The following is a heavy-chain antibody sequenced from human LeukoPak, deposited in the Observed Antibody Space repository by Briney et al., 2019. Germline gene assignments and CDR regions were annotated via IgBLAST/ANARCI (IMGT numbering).Heavy chain of an antibody. CDR3: ARFGYVAGLDL. J-gene: IGHJ4*02. D-gene: IGHD3-16*01. Sequence: GGSLRLSCAASGFSFNSYRMTWVRQAPGRGLEWVANINPAGSDTYYVDPVRGRFTISRDNAKNLVYLQMSSLRAEDTADYSCARFGYVAGLDLWGQGTLVTVSS. V-gene: IGHV3-7*01. CDR2: INPAGSDT. CDR1: GFSFNSYR.